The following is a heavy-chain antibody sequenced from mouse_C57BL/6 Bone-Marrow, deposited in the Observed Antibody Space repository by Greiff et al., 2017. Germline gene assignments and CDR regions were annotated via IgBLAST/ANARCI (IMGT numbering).Heavy chain of an antibody. J-gene: IGHJ3*01. D-gene: IGHD1-1*01. Sequence: EVQLVESGGGLVQPKGSLKLSCAASGFSFNTYAMNWVRHAPGKGLEWVARIRSKSNNYATYYADSVKDRFTISRDDSESMLYLQMNNLKTEDTAMYYCVRRDYYGSSSFAYWGQGTLVTVSA. CDR1: GFSFNTYA. CDR2: IRSKSNNYAT. CDR3: VRRDYYGSSSFAY. V-gene: IGHV10-1*01.